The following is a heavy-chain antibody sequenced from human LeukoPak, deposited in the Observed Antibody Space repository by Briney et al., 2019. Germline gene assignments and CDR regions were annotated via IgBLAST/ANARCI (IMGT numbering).Heavy chain of an antibody. CDR3: ARLPKGSGYLDY. J-gene: IGHJ4*02. Sequence: GGSLRLSCAASGFTFSSYWMNWVRQAPGKGLEWVSYISGSGRTIYYADSVKGRFTISRDNAKNSLYLQMNSLRAEDTAVYYCARLPKGSGYLDYWGQGTLVTVSS. D-gene: IGHD6-25*01. V-gene: IGHV3-48*04. CDR2: ISGSGRTI. CDR1: GFTFSSYW.